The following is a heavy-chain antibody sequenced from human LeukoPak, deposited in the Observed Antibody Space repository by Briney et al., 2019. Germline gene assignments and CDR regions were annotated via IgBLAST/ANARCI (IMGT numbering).Heavy chain of an antibody. D-gene: IGHD3-22*01. V-gene: IGHV4-39*07. CDR3: ARLTYYYDSSGYSAFDY. Sequence: TSETLSLTCTVSGGSISSSSYYWGWIRQPPGKGLEWIGSIYHSGSTYYSPSLKSRVTISVDRSKNQFSLKLSSVTAADTAVYYCARLTYYYDSSGYSAFDYWGQGTLVTVSS. CDR1: GGSISSSSYY. CDR2: IYHSGST. J-gene: IGHJ4*02.